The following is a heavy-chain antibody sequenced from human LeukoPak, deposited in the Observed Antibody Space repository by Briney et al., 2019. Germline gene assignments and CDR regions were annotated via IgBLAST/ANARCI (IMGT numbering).Heavy chain of an antibody. D-gene: IGHD1-14*01. CDR1: GFTFSDHY. Sequence: GGSLRLSCAASGFTFSDHYMGWVRQAPGKGLEWVGRTRNKANSYTTEYAASVKGRFTISRDDSKNSLYLQMNSLKTEDTAVYYCATTGSASGGWGQGTLVTVSS. J-gene: IGHJ4*02. V-gene: IGHV3-72*01. CDR2: TRNKANSYTT. CDR3: ATTGSASGG.